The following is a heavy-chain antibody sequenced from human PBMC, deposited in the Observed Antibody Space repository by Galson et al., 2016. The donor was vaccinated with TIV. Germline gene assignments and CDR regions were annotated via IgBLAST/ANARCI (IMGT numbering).Heavy chain of an antibody. CDR2: IYPGDSDT. D-gene: IGHD3-22*01. CDR1: GYRFTNHW. V-gene: IGHV5-51*01. Sequence: QSGAEVKKPGESLKISCKASGYRFTNHWIGWVRQMPGKGLEWMGVIYPGDSDTRYSPSFQGQVTISADESSSTAHLQWSSLKASDTAMYYCARLEGYDDSASDYWGQGTLVTVSS. CDR3: ARLEGYDDSASDY. J-gene: IGHJ4*02.